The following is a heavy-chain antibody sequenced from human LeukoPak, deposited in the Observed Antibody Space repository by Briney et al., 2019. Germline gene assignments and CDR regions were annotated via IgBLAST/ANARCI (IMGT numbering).Heavy chain of an antibody. Sequence: PGGSLRLSCAASGFTFSSYWMHWVRQAPGKGLVWVSRINGDGSSTSYADSVKGRFTISRDNAKNTLYLQMNSLRAEDTAVYYCARLDDSSGYSFDYWGQGTLVTVSS. CDR2: INGDGSST. V-gene: IGHV3-74*01. CDR1: GFTFSSYW. CDR3: ARLDDSSGYSFDY. J-gene: IGHJ4*02. D-gene: IGHD3-22*01.